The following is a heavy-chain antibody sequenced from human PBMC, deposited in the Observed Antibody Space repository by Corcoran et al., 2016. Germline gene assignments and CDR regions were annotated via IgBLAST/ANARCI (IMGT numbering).Heavy chain of an antibody. CDR1: GGSVSSGSYY. D-gene: IGHD3-10*01. J-gene: IGHJ6*02. CDR3: AREDYYGSGSYNGMDV. CDR2: IYYSGST. V-gene: IGHV4-61*01. Sequence: QVQLQESGPGLVKPSETLSLTCTVSGGSVSSGSYYWSWIRQPPGKGLEWIGYIYYSGSTNYNPSLKSRVTISVDTSKNQFSLKLSSVTAADPAVYYCAREDYYGSGSYNGMDVWGQGTTVTVSS.